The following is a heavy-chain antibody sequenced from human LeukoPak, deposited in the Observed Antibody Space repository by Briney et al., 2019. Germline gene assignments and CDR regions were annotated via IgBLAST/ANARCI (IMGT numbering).Heavy chain of an antibody. V-gene: IGHV4-34*01. Sequence: SETLSLTCAVYGGSFSGYYWSWIRQPPGKGLEWIGEINHSGSTNYNPSLKSRVTISVDTSKNQFSLKLSSVTAADTAVYYCARRLRITMVRGGWGYYMDVWGKGTTVTISS. CDR2: INHSGST. D-gene: IGHD3-10*01. J-gene: IGHJ6*03. CDR3: ARRLRITMVRGGWGYYMDV. CDR1: GGSFSGYY.